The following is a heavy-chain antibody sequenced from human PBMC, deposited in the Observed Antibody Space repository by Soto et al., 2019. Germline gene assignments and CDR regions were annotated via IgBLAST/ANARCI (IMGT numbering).Heavy chain of an antibody. V-gene: IGHV3-53*02. D-gene: IGHD1-26*01. J-gene: IGHJ6*02. CDR2: TFTGGST. CDR3: AKKPPRSIQGWAFGMDV. CDR1: GFSVTTNY. Sequence: EVQLVETGGGLIQPGGSLRLSCLASGFSVTTNYIIWVRQPPGKGLEWVSTTFTGGSTHYADSVKGRFSISRDNSKNTVYLHMINMRVEDTAVYYCAKKPPRSIQGWAFGMDVWGQGTTVSVSS.